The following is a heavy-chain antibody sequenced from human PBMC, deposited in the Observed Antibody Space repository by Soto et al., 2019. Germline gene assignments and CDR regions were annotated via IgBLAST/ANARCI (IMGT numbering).Heavy chain of an antibody. V-gene: IGHV1-46*01. Sequence: ASVKVSCKASGDTFTSYYMHWVRQAPGQGLEWMGIINPSGGSTSYAQKSQGRVTMTRDTSTSTVYMELSSLRSEDTAVYYCAGTSYDSSGWSFLAMNWGQGTLVTVSS. CDR2: INPSGGST. CDR1: GDTFTSYY. D-gene: IGHD3-22*01. J-gene: IGHJ4*02. CDR3: AGTSYDSSGWSFLAMN.